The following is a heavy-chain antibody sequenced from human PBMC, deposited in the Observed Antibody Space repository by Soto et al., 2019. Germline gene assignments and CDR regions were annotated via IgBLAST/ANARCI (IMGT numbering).Heavy chain of an antibody. CDR3: PAYWSSNRNYYGLDV. CDR2: ISSSGYST. CDR1: GCTFNSYD. D-gene: IGHD2-2*01. J-gene: IGHJ6*02. V-gene: IGHV3-23*01. Sequence: VESLIISCAASGCTFNSYDRSWVRQVPGKGLEWVSAISSSGYSTFYADSVKGRFTISRDNSKNTLSLQMNSLRAEDTAVYYCPAYWSSNRNYYGLDVWGQGTTVTVSS.